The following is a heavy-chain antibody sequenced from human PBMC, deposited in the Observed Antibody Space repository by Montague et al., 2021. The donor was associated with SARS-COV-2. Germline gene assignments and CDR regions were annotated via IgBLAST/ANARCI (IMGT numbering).Heavy chain of an antibody. CDR1: GGSISSINW. D-gene: IGHD6-19*01. CDR3: ARSGYSSGWHCFDY. Sequence: SETLSLTCVVSGGSISSINWWCWVRQPPGKGLEWIGEIYHSGSTNYNPSLKSRVIISVDKSKNQFSLQLSSVTAADTAIYYCARSGYSSGWHCFDYWGQGTLVTVSS. CDR2: IYHSGST. V-gene: IGHV4-4*02. J-gene: IGHJ4*02.